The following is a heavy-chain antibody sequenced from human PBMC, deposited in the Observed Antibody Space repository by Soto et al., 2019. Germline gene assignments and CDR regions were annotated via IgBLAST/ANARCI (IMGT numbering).Heavy chain of an antibody. D-gene: IGHD3-22*01. CDR3: AKSSDKAHYDVMDV. J-gene: IGHJ6*02. Sequence: EVQLLESGGGLVQSGGSLRLSCAASGFTFSTYAMNWVRQAPGKGLEWVAGINSSGGDTSYADSVKGRFTLSRDNSKDTLYLQMNSLRAEDTAIYYCAKSSDKAHYDVMDVWGQGTTVTVFS. V-gene: IGHV3-23*01. CDR1: GFTFSTYA. CDR2: INSSGGDT.